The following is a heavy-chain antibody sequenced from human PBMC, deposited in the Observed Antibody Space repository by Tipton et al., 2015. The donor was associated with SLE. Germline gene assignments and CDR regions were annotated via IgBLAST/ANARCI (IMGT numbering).Heavy chain of an antibody. CDR3: TIEYSSSYAFDF. Sequence: SLRLSCAASGFRFSSYEMNWVRQAPGKGLEWVSYISGSGTNKYYADSVKGRFTISRDNAKNSLYLQMNSLRAEDTALYYCTIEYSSSYAFDFWGQGTLVTVSS. CDR2: ISGSGTNK. CDR1: GFRFSSYE. D-gene: IGHD6-6*01. V-gene: IGHV3-48*03. J-gene: IGHJ4*02.